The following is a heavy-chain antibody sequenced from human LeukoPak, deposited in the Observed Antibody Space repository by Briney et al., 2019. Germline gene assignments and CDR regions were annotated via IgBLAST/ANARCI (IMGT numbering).Heavy chain of an antibody. CDR2: ISSSSSYI. Sequence: GGSLRLSCVFSGFTFSNYWMSWVRQAPGKGLEWVSSISSSSSYIYYADSVKGRFTISRDNAKNSLYLQMNSLRAEDTAVYYCARYDYSNNYYYGMDVWGQGTTVTVSS. J-gene: IGHJ6*02. CDR1: GFTFSNYW. CDR3: ARYDYSNNYYYGMDV. V-gene: IGHV3-21*01. D-gene: IGHD4-11*01.